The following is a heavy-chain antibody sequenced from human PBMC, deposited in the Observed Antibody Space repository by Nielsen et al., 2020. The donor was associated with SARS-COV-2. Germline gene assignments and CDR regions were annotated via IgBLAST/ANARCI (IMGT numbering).Heavy chain of an antibody. CDR2: INSDGSST. D-gene: IGHD3-16*01. CDR3: VRGLQVPNGLAHR. J-gene: IGHJ4*02. Sequence: GGSLRLSCAASGFTFSNYAMHWVRQAPGKGLVWVSRINSDGSSTSYADSVKGRFTTSRDNAKNTLYLQMNSLRAEDTAVYYCVRGLQVPNGLAHRWGQGTLVTVSS. CDR1: GFTFSNYA. V-gene: IGHV3-74*01.